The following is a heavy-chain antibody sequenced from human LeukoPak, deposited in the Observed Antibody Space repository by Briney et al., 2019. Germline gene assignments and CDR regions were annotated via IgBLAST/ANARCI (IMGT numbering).Heavy chain of an antibody. J-gene: IGHJ4*02. CDR2: INPNTGGT. V-gene: IGHV1-2*02. D-gene: IGHD3-22*01. CDR3: ARAPMIVVVFPPRLDY. Sequence: ASVKVSCKTSGYTFTGYYMHWVRQAPGQGLEWMGWINPNTGGTNYAQKFQGRVTMTSDTSISTAYMELSSLKSDDTAMYYCARAPMIVVVFPPRLDYWGQGTLVTVSS. CDR1: GYTFTGYY.